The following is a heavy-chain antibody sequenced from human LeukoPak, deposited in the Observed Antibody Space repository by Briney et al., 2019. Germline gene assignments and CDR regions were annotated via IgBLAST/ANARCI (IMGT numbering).Heavy chain of an antibody. Sequence: PSETLSLTCTVSGGSISSFYWSWIRQPPGKGLEWIGYIYYSGSTYYNPSLKSRVTISVDTSKNQFSLKLSSVTAADTAVYYCARGEGILTGYYAYYYYYGMDVWGQGTTVTVSS. CDR2: IYYSGST. CDR1: GGSISSFY. J-gene: IGHJ6*02. D-gene: IGHD3-9*01. V-gene: IGHV4-59*06. CDR3: ARGEGILTGYYAYYYYYGMDV.